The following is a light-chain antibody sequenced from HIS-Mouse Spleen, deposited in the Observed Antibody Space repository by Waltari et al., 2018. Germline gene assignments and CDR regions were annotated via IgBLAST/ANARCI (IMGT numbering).Light chain of an antibody. V-gene: IGLV2-8*01. CDR3: SSYAGSNIYV. CDR1: SSDVGGYNY. Sequence: QSALTQPPSASGSPGQSVTISCPGTSSDVGGYNYVSWYQQPPGKAPKPMIYEVSKRPSGVPDRFSGSKSGNTASLTVSGLQAEDEADYYCSSYAGSNIYVFGTGTKVTVL. J-gene: IGLJ1*01. CDR2: EVS.